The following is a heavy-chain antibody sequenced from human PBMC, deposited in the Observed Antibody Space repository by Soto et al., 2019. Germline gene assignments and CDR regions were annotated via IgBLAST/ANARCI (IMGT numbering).Heavy chain of an antibody. J-gene: IGHJ4*02. CDR1: DFTFRNSW. D-gene: IGHD3-16*01. CDR3: FGGNGGPQ. Sequence: GGALRLSCATSDFTFRNSWINWVRQAPGKGLEWVANIKPDGGATNYVDSVKGRFTISRDNVRNSASLQMNSLRVEDTAVYFCFGGNGGPQWGQGTLVTVSS. CDR2: IKPDGGAT. V-gene: IGHV3-7*03.